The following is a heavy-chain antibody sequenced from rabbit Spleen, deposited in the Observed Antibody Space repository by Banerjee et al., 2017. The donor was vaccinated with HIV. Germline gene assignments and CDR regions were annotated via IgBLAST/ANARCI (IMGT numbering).Heavy chain of an antibody. CDR1: GFRFSFNNDYV. CDR2: INSYTAKS. Sequence: QSLEESGGGLVKPGASLTLTCKASGFRFSFNNDYVMCWVRQAPGKGLEWIACINSYTAKSVYATWAKGPFTISKTSSTTVTLQMTSLTAADTATYFCARDLVAVIGWNFSLWGPGTLVTVS. J-gene: IGHJ4*01. CDR3: ARDLVAVIGWNFSL. D-gene: IGHD1-1*01. V-gene: IGHV1S40*01.